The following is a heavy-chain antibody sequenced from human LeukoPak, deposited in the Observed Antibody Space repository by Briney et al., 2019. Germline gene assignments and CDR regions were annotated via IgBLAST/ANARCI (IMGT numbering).Heavy chain of an antibody. J-gene: IGHJ6*03. Sequence: GASVKVSCKASGYTFTGYYMHWVRQAPGQGLEWMGWINPNSGGTNYAQKFQGRVTMTRDTSISTAYMELSRLRSDDTAVYYCASGPQPGPYSSGWRPYAYYYYYMDVWGKGTTVTISS. CDR2: INPNSGGT. CDR3: ASGPQPGPYSSGWRPYAYYYYYMDV. CDR1: GYTFTGYY. V-gene: IGHV1-2*02. D-gene: IGHD6-19*01.